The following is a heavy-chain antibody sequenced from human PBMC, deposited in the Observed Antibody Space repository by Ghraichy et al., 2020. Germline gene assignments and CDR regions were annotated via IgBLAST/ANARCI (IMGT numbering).Heavy chain of an antibody. V-gene: IGHV3-9*01. J-gene: IGHJ4*02. CDR3: AKDISPLDRAYDFDY. D-gene: IGHD5-18*01. CDR2: ISWNSGSI. Sequence: GGSLRLSCAASGFTFDDYAMHWVRQAPGKGLEWVSGISWNSGSIGYADSVKGRFTISRDNAKNSLYLQMNSLRGEDTALYYCAKDISPLDRAYDFDYWGQGALVTVSS. CDR1: GFTFDDYA.